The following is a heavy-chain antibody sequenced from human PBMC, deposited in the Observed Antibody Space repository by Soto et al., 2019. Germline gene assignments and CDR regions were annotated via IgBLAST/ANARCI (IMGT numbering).Heavy chain of an antibody. V-gene: IGHV1-69*13. CDR1: GGTFSSYA. D-gene: IGHD2-21*02. CDR2: IIPIFGTA. CDR3: ARDLLAYCGGDCYSPYDAFDI. J-gene: IGHJ3*02. Sequence: ASVKVSCKASGGTFSSYAISWVRQAPGQGLEWMGGIIPIFGTANYAQKFQGRVTITADESTSTAYMELSSLRSEDTAVYYCARDLLAYCGGDCYSPYDAFDIWGQGTMVTVSS.